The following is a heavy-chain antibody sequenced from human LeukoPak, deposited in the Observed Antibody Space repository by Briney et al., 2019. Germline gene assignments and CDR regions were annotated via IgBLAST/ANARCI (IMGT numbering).Heavy chain of an antibody. Sequence: SATLSLTCTVSGGSISSFFWSWIRQPPGKGLEWICYVHSSGSTKYNPSLKSRLIISVDMSKNQFSLKLRSVSVADTAVYYCARLAPGNYDILTGDPKVVFDYWGQGALVTVSS. D-gene: IGHD3-9*01. CDR1: GGSISSFF. CDR2: VHSSGST. CDR3: ARLAPGNYDILTGDPKVVFDY. V-gene: IGHV4-59*01. J-gene: IGHJ4*02.